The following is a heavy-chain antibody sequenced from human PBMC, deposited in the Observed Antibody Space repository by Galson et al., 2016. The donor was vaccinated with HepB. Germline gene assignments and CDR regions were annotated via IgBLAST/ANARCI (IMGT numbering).Heavy chain of an antibody. CDR1: GGSINSTGYY. V-gene: IGHV4-39*01. D-gene: IGHD6-13*01. Sequence: SETLSLTCTVSGGSINSTGYYWGWIRQPPGKGLEYIGSIYYSGSSFYNPSLQSRVTMSVDTSNNHFSLNLSSVTAADTAVYYCARHLGILARCRGIDSWGQGTLVTVSS. J-gene: IGHJ4*02. CDR2: IYYSGSS. CDR3: ARHLGILARCRGIDS.